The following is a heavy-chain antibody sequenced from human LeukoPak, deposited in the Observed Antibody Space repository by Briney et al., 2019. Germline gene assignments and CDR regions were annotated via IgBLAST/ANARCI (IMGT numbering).Heavy chain of an antibody. Sequence: GGSLRLSCAASGFTFSSYATHWVRQAPGKGLEWVAVISYDGSNKYYADSVKGRFTISRDNSKNTLYLQMNSLRAEDTAVYYCARDHRGGYAFDIWGQGTMVTVSS. V-gene: IGHV3-30-3*01. CDR3: ARDHRGGYAFDI. CDR2: ISYDGSNK. J-gene: IGHJ3*02. CDR1: GFTFSSYA.